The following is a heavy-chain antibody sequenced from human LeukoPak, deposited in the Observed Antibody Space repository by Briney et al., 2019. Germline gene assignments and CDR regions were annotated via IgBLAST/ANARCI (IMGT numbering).Heavy chain of an antibody. V-gene: IGHV3-7*05. D-gene: IGHD3-16*02. CDR3: AKDRGEYYDYVWGSYRLSYFDY. CDR2: IKQDGSEI. Sequence: PGGSLRLSCAASGFTFSSYWMSWVRQAPGKGLEWVANIKQDGSEIYYVDSVKGRFSISRDNAKNSLYLQMNSLRAEDTAVYYCAKDRGEYYDYVWGSYRLSYFDYWGQGTLVTVSS. J-gene: IGHJ4*02. CDR1: GFTFSSYW.